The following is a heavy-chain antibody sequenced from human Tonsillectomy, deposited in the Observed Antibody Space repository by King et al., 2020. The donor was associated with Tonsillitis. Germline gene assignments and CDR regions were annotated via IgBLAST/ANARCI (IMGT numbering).Heavy chain of an antibody. CDR3: AKDRIGLSDWYFDL. J-gene: IGHJ2*01. V-gene: IGHV3-30*18. D-gene: IGHD3-22*01. Sequence: VQLVESGGGVVQPGRSLRLSCAASGFTFSNYGMHWVRQAPGKGLEWVALIAYDESYENYADPVKGRFAISRDNSKNTLYLERNSLRVEDTGEYYCAKDRIGLSDWYFDLWGRGTLVTVSS. CDR2: IAYDESYE. CDR1: GFTFSNYG.